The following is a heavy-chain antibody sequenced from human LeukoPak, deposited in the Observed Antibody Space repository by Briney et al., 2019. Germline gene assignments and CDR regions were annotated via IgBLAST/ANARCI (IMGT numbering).Heavy chain of an antibody. D-gene: IGHD3-3*01. J-gene: IGHJ6*02. CDR3: ASGGVRILSANPVDYYYGMDV. CDR2: IKYDGSEK. CDR1: GLALSRFW. Sequence: GGSLRLSCAASGLALSRFWMSWARQAPGKGLEWVANIKYDGSEKNYVDSVRGRFTISRDNAKDSLFLQMNSLRAEDTAVYYCASGGVRILSANPVDYYYGMDVWGQGTTVTVSS. V-gene: IGHV3-7*03.